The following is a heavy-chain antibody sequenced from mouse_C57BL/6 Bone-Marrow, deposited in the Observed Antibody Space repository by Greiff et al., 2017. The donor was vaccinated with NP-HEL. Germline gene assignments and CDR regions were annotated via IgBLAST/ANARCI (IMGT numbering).Heavy chain of an antibody. Sequence: EVHLVESEGGLVQPGSSMKLSCTASGFTFSDYYMAWVRQVPEKGLEWVANINYDGSSSYYLDSLKSRFIISRDNAKNILYLQMSSLKSEDTATYYCAKITVFGAMDNWGQGTSVTVTA. CDR3: AKITVFGAMDN. CDR2: INYDGSSS. V-gene: IGHV5-16*01. J-gene: IGHJ4*01. D-gene: IGHD2-4*01. CDR1: GFTFSDYY.